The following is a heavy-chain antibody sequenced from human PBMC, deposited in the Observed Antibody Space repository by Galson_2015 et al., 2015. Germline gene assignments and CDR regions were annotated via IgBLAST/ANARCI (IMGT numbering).Heavy chain of an antibody. V-gene: IGHV1-69*13. D-gene: IGHD3-3*01. CDR3: ARDYKSVDYDFWSGYRKSHYFDY. CDR2: IIPIFGTA. Sequence: SVKVSCKASGRTFSSYAISWARQAPGQGLEWMGGIIPIFGTANYAQKFQGRVTITADESTSTAYMELSSLRSEDTAVYYCARDYKSVDYDFWSGYRKSHYFDYWGQGTLVTVSS. CDR1: GRTFSSYA. J-gene: IGHJ4*02.